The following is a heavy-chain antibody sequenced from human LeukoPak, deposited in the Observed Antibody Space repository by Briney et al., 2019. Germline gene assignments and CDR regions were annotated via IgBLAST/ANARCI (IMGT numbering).Heavy chain of an antibody. CDR2: IYHSGST. J-gene: IGHJ2*01. CDR3: ARQPSARYFDL. CDR1: GGSISSSNW. Sequence: NPSGTLSLTCAVSGGSISSSNWWSWVRQPPGKGLEWIGEIYHSGSTYYNPSLKSRVTISVDRSKNQFSLRLSSVTAADTAVYYCARQPSARYFDLWGRGTLVTVSS. V-gene: IGHV4-4*02.